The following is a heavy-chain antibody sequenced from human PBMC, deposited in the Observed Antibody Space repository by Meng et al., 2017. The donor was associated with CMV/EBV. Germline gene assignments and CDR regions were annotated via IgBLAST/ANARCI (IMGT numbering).Heavy chain of an antibody. CDR2: IRYDGSNK. J-gene: IGHJ6*02. Sequence: GESLKISCAASGFTFDDYTMHWVRQAPGKGLEWVAFIRYDGSNKYYADSVKGRFTISRDNSKNTLYLQMNSLRAEDTAVYYCARWCSSTSCYYYYGMDVWGQGTTVTVSS. V-gene: IGHV3-30*02. CDR1: GFTFDDYT. CDR3: ARWCSSTSCYYYYGMDV. D-gene: IGHD2-2*01.